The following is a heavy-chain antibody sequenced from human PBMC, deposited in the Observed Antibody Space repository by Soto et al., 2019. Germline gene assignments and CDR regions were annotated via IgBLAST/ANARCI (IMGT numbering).Heavy chain of an antibody. V-gene: IGHV4-34*01. CDR1: GGSFSGYY. D-gene: IGHD5-12*01. Sequence: SETLSLTCAVYGGSFSGYYWSWIRQPPGKGLEWIGEINRSGSTNYNPSLKSRVTISVDTSKNQFSLKLSSVTAADTAVYYCARGRATIRTYYYYYGMDVWGQGTTVTVSS. CDR3: ARGRATIRTYYYYYGMDV. J-gene: IGHJ6*02. CDR2: INRSGST.